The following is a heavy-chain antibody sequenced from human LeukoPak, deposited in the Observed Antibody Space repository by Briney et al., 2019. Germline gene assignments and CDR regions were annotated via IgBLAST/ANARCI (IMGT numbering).Heavy chain of an antibody. CDR3: ARAPGVAEVGRLDL. J-gene: IGHJ2*01. CDR2: ILYSGNI. V-gene: IGHV4-30-4*01. D-gene: IGHD7-27*01. Sequence: SQTLSLTCTVSGGSISSGDSHWSWIRQSPGKGLEWIGYILYSGNIYYNPSLQSRLSISLDMSKNQFSLKLSSVTAADTAVYYCARAPGVAEVGRLDLWGRGTLVTVSS. CDR1: GGSISSGDSH.